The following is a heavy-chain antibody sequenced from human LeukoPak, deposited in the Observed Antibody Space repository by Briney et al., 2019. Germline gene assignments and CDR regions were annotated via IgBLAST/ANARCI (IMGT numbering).Heavy chain of an antibody. CDR1: GFTFSSYG. Sequence: PGGSLRLSCTASGFTFSSYGMHWVRQAPGKGLEYVSAISSNGDSTYYANSVRGRFTISRDNSKNTPYLQMGSLGAEDTAVYYCASSYGSNKNPFDYWGQGTLVTVSS. CDR3: ASSYGSNKNPFDY. CDR2: ISSNGDST. V-gene: IGHV3-64*01. J-gene: IGHJ4*02. D-gene: IGHD4/OR15-4a*01.